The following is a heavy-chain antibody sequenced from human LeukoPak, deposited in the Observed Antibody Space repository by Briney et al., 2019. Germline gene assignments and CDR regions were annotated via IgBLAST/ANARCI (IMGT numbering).Heavy chain of an antibody. CDR3: VKDDGWVQYAN. CDR2: ISGSSSYI. D-gene: IGHD5-24*01. J-gene: IGHJ4*02. CDR1: GFTFSSYS. V-gene: IGHV3-21*04. Sequence: GGSLRLSCAASGFTFSSYSMNWVRQAPGKGLEWVSSISGSSSYIYYADSVKGRFTISRHNAKNSLYLQMNSLSAEDAAVYYCVKDDGWVQYANWGQGTLVTVSS.